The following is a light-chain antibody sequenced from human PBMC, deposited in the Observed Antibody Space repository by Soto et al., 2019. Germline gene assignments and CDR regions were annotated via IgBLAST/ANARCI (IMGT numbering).Light chain of an antibody. J-gene: IGKJ5*01. CDR2: VTS. CDR1: QGMSSY. Sequence: IQLTQSPSSLSASVGDRVTLTCRASQGMSSYLAWYQQKPGKAPKLLIYVTSTLQTGVPSRFSGSGSGTEFTLTISSLQPDDFAVYYCQQYNSWPPITFGQGTRLEIK. CDR3: QQYNSWPPIT. V-gene: IGKV1-9*01.